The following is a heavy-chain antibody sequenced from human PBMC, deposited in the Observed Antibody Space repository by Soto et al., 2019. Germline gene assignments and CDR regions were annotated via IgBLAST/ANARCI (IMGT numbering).Heavy chain of an antibody. Sequence: QVQLQQWGAGLLKPSETLSLTCAVYGGSFSGYYWSRIRQPPGKGLEWIGEINHSGSTNYNPSLKARFTIAVGTCKNQFSLKLSSVTDADTAVYYCARVGRGDRYRSIRYYYYGMDVWGQGTTVTVSS. V-gene: IGHV4-34*01. CDR3: ARVGRGDRYRSIRYYYYGMDV. CDR2: INHSGST. CDR1: GGSFSGYY. J-gene: IGHJ6*02. D-gene: IGHD6-13*01.